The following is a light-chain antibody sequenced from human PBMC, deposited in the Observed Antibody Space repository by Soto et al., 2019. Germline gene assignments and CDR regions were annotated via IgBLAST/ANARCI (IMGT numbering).Light chain of an antibody. J-gene: IGKJ5*01. CDR2: AAS. Sequence: DIQMTQSPSSLYASVGYRVTITFRASQSISSFLNWYQQKKGKAPKIRSYAASSLPSGVPSRLSGSGSGTDCTLTISSLQPEDFATDYGQQSYSTPITFGQGTRLE. CDR3: QQSYSTPIT. V-gene: IGKV1-39*01. CDR1: QSISSF.